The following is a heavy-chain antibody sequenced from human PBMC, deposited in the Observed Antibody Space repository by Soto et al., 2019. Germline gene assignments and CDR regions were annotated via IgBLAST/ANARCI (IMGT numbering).Heavy chain of an antibody. CDR1: GFTFSSYA. V-gene: IGHV3-30-3*01. CDR2: ISYDGSNK. J-gene: IGHJ6*02. D-gene: IGHD5-18*01. CDR3: ARDVDTAAGMNYYGMDV. Sequence: GGSLRLSCAASGFTFSSYAMHWVRQAPGKGLEWVAVISYDGSNKYYADSVKGRFTISRDNSKNTLYLQMNSLRAEDTAVYYCARDVDTAAGMNYYGMDVWGQGTTVTVSS.